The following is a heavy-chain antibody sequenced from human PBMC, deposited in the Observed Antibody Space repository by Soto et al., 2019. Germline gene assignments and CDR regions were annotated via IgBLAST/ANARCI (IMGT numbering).Heavy chain of an antibody. CDR1: GYSFTTYW. V-gene: IGHV5-10-1*01. CDR3: ARGRKGSCVAVNCYLFDS. CDR2: IDPSDSNT. D-gene: IGHD2-15*01. Sequence: GASLKISCKGSGYSFTTYWISWVRQMPGKGLEWMGRIDPSDSNTNDNPPLQGHVTISADKSTNTAYLQWISLKASDTAMYYCARGRKGSCVAVNCYLFDSWGQGTLVTVSS. J-gene: IGHJ4*02.